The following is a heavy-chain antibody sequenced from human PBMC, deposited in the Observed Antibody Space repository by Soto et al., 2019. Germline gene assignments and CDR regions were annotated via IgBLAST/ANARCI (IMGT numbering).Heavy chain of an antibody. Sequence: QVQLVQSGAEVKKPGASVKISCKASGYTFIRYTMNWVRQAPGHRLEWMGWINPDNGNTKSSQKFQDRVIITRDTSASTAYMDLSSRRSEDTAVYYCARGIATGQLDPWGQGTLVTVSA. CDR2: INPDNGNT. CDR1: GYTFIRYT. D-gene: IGHD2-15*01. J-gene: IGHJ5*02. CDR3: ARGIATGQLDP. V-gene: IGHV1-3*01.